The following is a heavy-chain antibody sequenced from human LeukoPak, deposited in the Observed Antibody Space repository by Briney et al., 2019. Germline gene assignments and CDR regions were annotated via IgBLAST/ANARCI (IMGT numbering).Heavy chain of an antibody. Sequence: GASVKVSCKASGYTFTGYYMHWVRQAPGQGLEWMGWINPNSGGTNYAQKFQGRVTMTRDTSISTAYMELSRLRSDDTAVYYCASRWAMVRGVIDAFEIWGQGTMVTVSS. CDR2: INPNSGGT. D-gene: IGHD3-10*01. CDR1: GYTFTGYY. CDR3: ASRWAMVRGVIDAFEI. J-gene: IGHJ3*02. V-gene: IGHV1-2*02.